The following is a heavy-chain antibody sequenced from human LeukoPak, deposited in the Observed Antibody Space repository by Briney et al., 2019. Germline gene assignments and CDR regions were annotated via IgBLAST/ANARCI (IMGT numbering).Heavy chain of an antibody. V-gene: IGHV4-39*07. J-gene: IGHJ4*02. CDR2: IYYFGNT. CDR1: SHSHHSSSYY. Sequence: SHTLSLIQTLSSHSHHSSSYYWGSIRQPPGKGLGWDQTIYYFGNTYSKPSLQSQLNISVDRSKSQFFLKLSSVTAADTAVYYCARDGRYYGCSGYIRGFEYWGKGTLVTVS. CDR3: ARDGRYYGCSGYIRGFEY. D-gene: IGHD3-22*01.